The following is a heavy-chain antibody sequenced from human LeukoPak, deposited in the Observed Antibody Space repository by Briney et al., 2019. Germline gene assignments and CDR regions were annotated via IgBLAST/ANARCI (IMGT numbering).Heavy chain of an antibody. Sequence: ASVKVSCKASGYTFTNYGISWMRQAPGQGLEWLAWISPYDGNTYSAQTFQGRVTVTADTATSTAFMQLRSLKSDDTAVYYCTRTGLDCCKGVCYNYWGQGTLVTVSS. CDR2: ISPYDGNT. CDR1: GYTFTNYG. CDR3: TRTGLDCCKGVCYNY. D-gene: IGHD2-8*01. J-gene: IGHJ4*02. V-gene: IGHV1-18*01.